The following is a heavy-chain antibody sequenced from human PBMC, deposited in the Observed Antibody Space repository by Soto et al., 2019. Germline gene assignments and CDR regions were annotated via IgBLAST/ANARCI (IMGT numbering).Heavy chain of an antibody. CDR3: ARDPMCDTRNYGMDV. V-gene: IGHV3-48*01. D-gene: IGHD2-2*02. CDR1: GFTFSSYS. Sequence: EVQLVESGGGLVQPGGSLRLSCAASGFTFSSYSMNWVRQAPGKGLEWVSYISSSSSTIYYADSVKGRFTISRDNAKNSLYLQRNSLRAEDTAVYYCARDPMCDTRNYGMDVWGQGTTGTVSS. CDR2: ISSSSSTI. J-gene: IGHJ6*02.